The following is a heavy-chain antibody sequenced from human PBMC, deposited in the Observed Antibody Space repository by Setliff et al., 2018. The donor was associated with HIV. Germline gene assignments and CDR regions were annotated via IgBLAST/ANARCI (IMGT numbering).Heavy chain of an antibody. J-gene: IGHJ4*02. CDR2: TSHSGKT. V-gene: IGHV4-34*01. CDR3: VTSSSWSSRLNF. D-gene: IGHD2-2*01. Sequence: SETLSLTCAVYGGSVSGHYWGWFRQPPGKGLEWIGETSHSGKTNYNPSLKSRATISVDTSKNQFSLKLTSVTAADTAVYYCVTSSSWSSRLNFWGPGMLVTVSS. CDR1: GGSVSGHY.